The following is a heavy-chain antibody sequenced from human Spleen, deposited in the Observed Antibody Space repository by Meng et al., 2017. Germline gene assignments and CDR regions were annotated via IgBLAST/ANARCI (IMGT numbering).Heavy chain of an antibody. D-gene: IGHD3-10*01. CDR3: ARDPEPYYYGSGSSLYGMDV. Sequence: GESLKISCAASGFTFSSYWMHWVRQAPGKGLVWVSRINSDGSSTSYADSVKGRFTISRDNAKNSPYLQMNSLRAEDTAVYYCARDPEPYYYGSGSSLYGMDVWGQGTTVTVSS. V-gene: IGHV3-74*01. J-gene: IGHJ6*02. CDR2: INSDGSST. CDR1: GFTFSSYW.